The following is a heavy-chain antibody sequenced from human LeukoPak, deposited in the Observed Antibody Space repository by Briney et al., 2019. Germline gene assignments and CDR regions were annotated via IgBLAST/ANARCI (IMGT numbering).Heavy chain of an antibody. Sequence: GGSLRLSCAASGFIFNKHAMSWVRQAPGKGLEWVSGLSGSGGSTGYADSVKGRFTVSRDNSKNTLFLQMNSLRAEDTAIYYCAKERDYGPADYWGQGTLVTVSS. J-gene: IGHJ4*02. CDR3: AKERDYGPADY. D-gene: IGHD4/OR15-4a*01. CDR1: GFIFNKHA. CDR2: LSGSGGST. V-gene: IGHV3-23*01.